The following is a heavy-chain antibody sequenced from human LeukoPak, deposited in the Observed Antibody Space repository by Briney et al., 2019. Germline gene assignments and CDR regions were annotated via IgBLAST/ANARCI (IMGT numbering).Heavy chain of an antibody. CDR2: FDPEDGET. Sequence: ASVKVSCKASGYTLTELSMHWVRQAPGKGLEWMGGFDPEDGETIYAQKFQGRVTMTEDTSTDTAYMELSSLRSEDTAVYYCATVQLGIAVAGFDAFDIWGQGTMVTVSS. J-gene: IGHJ3*02. CDR1: GYTLTELS. CDR3: ATVQLGIAVAGFDAFDI. D-gene: IGHD6-19*01. V-gene: IGHV1-24*01.